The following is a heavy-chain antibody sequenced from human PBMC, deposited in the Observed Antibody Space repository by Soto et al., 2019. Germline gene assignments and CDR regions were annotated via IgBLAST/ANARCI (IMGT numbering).Heavy chain of an antibody. J-gene: IGHJ4*02. V-gene: IGHV3-23*01. CDR1: GFTFSTYA. D-gene: IGHD6-19*01. CDR2: ISGSGDST. CDR3: AKERSSGWRFDY. Sequence: EVQLLESGGGLVQPGGSLRLSCAASGFTFSTYAMNWVRQAPGKGLEWVSGISGSGDSTYYADSVKGRFTVSRDNSKHTLYLQMNILRAEDTAVFYCAKERSSGWRFDYWGQGTLVTVSS.